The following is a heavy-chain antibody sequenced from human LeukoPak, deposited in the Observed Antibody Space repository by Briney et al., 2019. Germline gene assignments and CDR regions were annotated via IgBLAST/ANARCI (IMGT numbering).Heavy chain of an antibody. J-gene: IGHJ4*02. CDR1: GFTFNSYG. CDR2: ISYDGPNK. D-gene: IGHD5-18*01. V-gene: IGHV3-30*18. CDR3: AKEKLPSGYSFLTDY. Sequence: PGGSLRLSCAAFGFTFNSYGMHWVRQAPGKGLEWVAVISYDGPNKYYADSVKGRFTISRDDSKSTLYLQMNSLRPEDTAVYYCAKEKLPSGYSFLTDYWGQGTLVTVSS.